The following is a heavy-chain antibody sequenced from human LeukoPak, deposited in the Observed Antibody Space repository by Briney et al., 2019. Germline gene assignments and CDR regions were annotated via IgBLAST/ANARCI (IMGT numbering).Heavy chain of an antibody. V-gene: IGHV4-38-2*02. CDR2: LYHGGIT. Sequence: TSETLSLTCSVSGYSISSGYYWGWIRQPPGKGLEGIGSLYHGGITYYNPSLRSRVTISVDTSKNQFSLRLSSVTAADTAVYYCARVFYGDYGGVDYWGQGTLVTVSS. CDR3: ARVFYGDYGGVDY. CDR1: GYSISSGYY. J-gene: IGHJ4*02. D-gene: IGHD4-17*01.